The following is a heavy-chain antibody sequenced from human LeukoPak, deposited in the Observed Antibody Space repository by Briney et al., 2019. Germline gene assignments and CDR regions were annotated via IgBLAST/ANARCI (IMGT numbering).Heavy chain of an antibody. CDR2: ISGSGGST. CDR3: ARDAPSIAAAGQKIDY. D-gene: IGHD6-13*01. Sequence: PGGSLRLSCAASGFTFSSYAMSWVRQAPGKGLEWVSAISGSGGSTYYADSVKGRFTISRDNAKNSLYLQMNSLRAEDTAVYYCARDAPSIAAAGQKIDYWGQGTLVTVSS. V-gene: IGHV3-23*01. CDR1: GFTFSSYA. J-gene: IGHJ4*02.